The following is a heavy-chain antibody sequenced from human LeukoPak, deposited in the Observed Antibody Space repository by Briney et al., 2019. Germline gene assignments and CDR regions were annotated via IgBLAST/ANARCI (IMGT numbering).Heavy chain of an antibody. V-gene: IGHV3-53*01. CDR2: ITKSGDQT. Sequence: GGSLRLSCAASGFAVTTNYLSWVRQAPGKGLEWVSTITKSGDQTHYADSVRGLFTISRDIFKNTLYLQMNSLRAEDTAVFHCVKSAGKDGYRDVFDIRGQGTVVTVSS. CDR3: VKSAGKDGYRDVFDI. J-gene: IGHJ3*02. CDR1: GFAVTTNY. D-gene: IGHD5-24*01.